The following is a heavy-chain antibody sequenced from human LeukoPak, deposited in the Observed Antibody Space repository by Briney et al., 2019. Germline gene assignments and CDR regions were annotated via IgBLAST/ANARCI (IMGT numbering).Heavy chain of an antibody. D-gene: IGHD3-22*01. CDR1: GGSISSYY. V-gene: IGHV4-59*12. Sequence: PSETLSLTCTVSGGSISSYYWSWIRQPPGKGLEWIAYISDIGSINYNPSLKSRVTMSVDTSKNQFSLKLSSVTAADTAVYYCARWSESRPNYYYYDSSGYDDAFDIWGQGTMVTVSS. J-gene: IGHJ3*02. CDR3: ARWSESRPNYYYYDSSGYDDAFDI. CDR2: ISDIGSI.